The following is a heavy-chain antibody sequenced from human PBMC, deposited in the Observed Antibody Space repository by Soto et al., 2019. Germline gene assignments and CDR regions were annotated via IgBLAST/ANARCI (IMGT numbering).Heavy chain of an antibody. CDR2: IIPIFGTA. D-gene: IGHD6-19*01. V-gene: IGHV1-69*05. Sequence: QVQLVQSGAEVKKPGSSVKVSCKASGGTFSSYAISWVRQAPGQGLEWMGGIIPIFGTANYAQKFQGRVTIHXXEXTXXASMELSSLRSEDTAVYYCAREGLLKPEWLVPFDYWGQGTLVTVSS. J-gene: IGHJ4*02. CDR3: AREGLLKPEWLVPFDY. CDR1: GGTFSSYA.